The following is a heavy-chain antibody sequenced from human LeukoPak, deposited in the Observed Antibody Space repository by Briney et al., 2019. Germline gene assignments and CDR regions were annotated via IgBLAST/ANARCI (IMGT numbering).Heavy chain of an antibody. V-gene: IGHV4-38-2*02. J-gene: IGHJ4*02. CDR1: DYSISSGYY. D-gene: IGHD3-22*01. CDR2: IYHSGST. CDR3: ARDRTYDGSAYPFGY. Sequence: PSQTLSLTCTVSDYSISSGYYWGWIRQPPGKGLEWIGSIYHSGSTYYNPSLKSRVTISVDTSKNQFSLNLSSVTAADTAVYFRARDRTYDGSAYPFGYWGQGTLVTVFS.